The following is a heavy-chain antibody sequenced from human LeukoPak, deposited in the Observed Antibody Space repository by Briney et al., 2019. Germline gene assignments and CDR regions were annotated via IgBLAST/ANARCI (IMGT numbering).Heavy chain of an antibody. D-gene: IGHD2-21*01. J-gene: IGHJ4*02. Sequence: SETLSLTCAVYGGSFSGYYWSWIRQPPGKGLEWIGEINHSGSTNYNPSLKSRVTMSVDTSKNQFSLKLSSVTAADTAVYYCARATAFVVYWGQGTLVTVSS. CDR3: ARATAFVVY. V-gene: IGHV4-34*01. CDR2: INHSGST. CDR1: GGSFSGYY.